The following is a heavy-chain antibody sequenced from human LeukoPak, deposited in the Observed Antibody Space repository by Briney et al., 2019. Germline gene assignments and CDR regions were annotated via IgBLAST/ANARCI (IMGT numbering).Heavy chain of an antibody. J-gene: IGHJ5*02. Sequence: PSETLSLTCTVSGGSISPYYWSWIRQPPGKGLEWIGEINHSGSTNYNPSLKSRVTISVDTSKNQFSLKLSSVTAADTAVYYCARGPRVWQQLVRVGFNWFDPWGQGTLVTVSS. V-gene: IGHV4-34*01. D-gene: IGHD6-13*01. CDR1: GGSISPYY. CDR2: INHSGST. CDR3: ARGPRVWQQLVRVGFNWFDP.